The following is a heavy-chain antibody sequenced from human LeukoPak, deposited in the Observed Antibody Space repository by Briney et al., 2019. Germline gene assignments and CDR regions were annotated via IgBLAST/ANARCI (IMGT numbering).Heavy chain of an antibody. CDR2: ISSSSSTI. D-gene: IGHD6-19*01. CDR1: GFTFSSYS. J-gene: IGHJ5*02. V-gene: IGHV3-48*02. Sequence: GGSLRLSCAASGFTFSSYSMNGVRQAPGKGLEWVSYISSSSSTIYYADSVKGRFTISRDNAKNSLYLQMNSLRDEDTAVYYCARDRSGWYVSWFDPWGQGTLVTVSS. CDR3: ARDRSGWYVSWFDP.